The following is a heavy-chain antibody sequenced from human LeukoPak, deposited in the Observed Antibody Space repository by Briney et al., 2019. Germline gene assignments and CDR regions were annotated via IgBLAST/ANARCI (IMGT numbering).Heavy chain of an antibody. J-gene: IGHJ4*02. CDR3: ARDGGLVRGVIIRGDYFDY. Sequence: GGSLRLSCAASGFTLSSYEMNWFRQAPGKGLEWVSYISSSGSTIYYADSVKGRFTISRDNAKNSLYLQMNSLRAEDAAVYYCARDGGLVRGVIIRGDYFDYWGQGTLVTVSS. CDR1: GFTLSSYE. D-gene: IGHD3-10*01. V-gene: IGHV3-48*03. CDR2: ISSSGSTI.